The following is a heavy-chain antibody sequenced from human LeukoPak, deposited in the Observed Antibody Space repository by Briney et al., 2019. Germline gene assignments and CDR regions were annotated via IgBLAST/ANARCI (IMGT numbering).Heavy chain of an antibody. D-gene: IGHD4-11*01. CDR1: GGSISSYY. V-gene: IGHV4-59*01. CDR3: ARGSTVREDY. J-gene: IGHJ4*02. Sequence: PSETLSLTCTVSGGSISSYYWSWIRQPPGKGLEWIGYIYYSGSTNYNPSLKSRVTISVDTSKNQFSLKLSSVTAADTAVYYCARGSTVREDYWGQGTLVTVSS. CDR2: IYYSGST.